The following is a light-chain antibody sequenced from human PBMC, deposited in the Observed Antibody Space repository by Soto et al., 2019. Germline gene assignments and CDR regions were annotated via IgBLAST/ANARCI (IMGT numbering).Light chain of an antibody. V-gene: IGLV2-23*02. CDR3: CSYAGSSTFSYV. J-gene: IGLJ1*01. Sequence: QSVLTQPASVSESPGQSITISCTGTSSDVGSYNLVSWYQQHPGKAPKLMIYEVSKRPSGVSNRFSGSKSGNTASLTISGLQAEDEADYYCCSYAGSSTFSYVFGTGTKVTV. CDR2: EVS. CDR1: SSDVGSYNL.